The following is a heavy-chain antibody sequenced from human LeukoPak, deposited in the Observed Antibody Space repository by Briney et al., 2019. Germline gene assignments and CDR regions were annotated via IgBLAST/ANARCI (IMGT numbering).Heavy chain of an antibody. CDR2: MNPNSGNT. J-gene: IGHJ5*02. Sequence: ASVKVSCKASGYTFTSYDINWVRQATGQGLEWMGWMNPNSGNTGYAQKFQGRVTMTRNTSISTAYMELSSLRSEDTAVYYCAREGCSGGSCYSWTDGDGEDPWGQGTLVTVSS. CDR3: AREGCSGGSCYSWTDGDGEDP. CDR1: GYTFTSYD. V-gene: IGHV1-8*01. D-gene: IGHD2-15*01.